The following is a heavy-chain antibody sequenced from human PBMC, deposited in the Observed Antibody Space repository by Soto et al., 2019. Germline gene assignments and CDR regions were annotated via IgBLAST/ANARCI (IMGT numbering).Heavy chain of an antibody. J-gene: IGHJ5*02. CDR2: INHSGST. V-gene: IGHV4-34*01. CDR3: ARARSYYDFWSGYSWFDP. Sequence: QVQLQQWGAGLLKPSETLSLTCAVYGGSFSGYYWSWIRQPPGKGLEWIGEINHSGSTNYNPSLKRRVTISVDTSKNQFSMKLSSVNAADTAVYYCARARSYYDFWSGYSWFDPWGQGTLVTVSS. D-gene: IGHD3-3*01. CDR1: GGSFSGYY.